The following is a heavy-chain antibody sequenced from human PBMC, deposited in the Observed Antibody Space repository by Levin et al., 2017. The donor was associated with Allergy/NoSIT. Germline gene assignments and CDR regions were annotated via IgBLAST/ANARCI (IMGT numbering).Heavy chain of an antibody. CDR2: ISWDSGHI. CDR1: GFTFDDYA. CDR3: AKDSLWYFPDGCDM. J-gene: IGHJ3*02. V-gene: IGHV3-9*01. Sequence: PGGSLRLSCVASGFTFDDYAMHWVRQGPGKGLEWVAGISWDSGHIEHADSVKGRFTISRDSAKKSLYLQMNSLRVEDTALYYCAKDSLWYFPDGCDMWGQGTRVTVSS. D-gene: IGHD5-24*01.